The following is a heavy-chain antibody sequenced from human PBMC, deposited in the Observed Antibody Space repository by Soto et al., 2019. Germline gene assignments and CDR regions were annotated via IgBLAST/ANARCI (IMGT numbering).Heavy chain of an antibody. CDR1: GFLFSTSA. J-gene: IGHJ3*01. V-gene: IGHV1-58*01. D-gene: IGHD5-12*01. Sequence: QMQVEQSGPEVKKPGTSLKVSCKTSGFLFSTSAVHWVRQSRGQRLVWIGWVVVGRGATNYAHTFQERVTITTDMSTTTAYLELTSLRSEDTAIYYCAATRLSGYSLWGRGTMVTVS. CDR3: AATRLSGYSL. CDR2: VVVGRGAT.